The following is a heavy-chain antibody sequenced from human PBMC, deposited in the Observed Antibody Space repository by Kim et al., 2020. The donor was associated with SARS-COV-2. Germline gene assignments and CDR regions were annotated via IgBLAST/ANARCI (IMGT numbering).Heavy chain of an antibody. CDR3: VLSAGDGYNKPLAY. J-gene: IGHJ4*02. D-gene: IGHD5-12*01. CDR1: GFTFSSHT. CDR2: ISGIGHST. Sequence: GGSLRLSCAASGFTFSSHTMNWVRQAPGQGLEWVSGISGIGHSTYYADSVKGRFTISRDNSRNTLYLQVNSLRIEDTAVYYCVLSAGDGYNKPLAYWGQGTLGTVSS. V-gene: IGHV3-23*01.